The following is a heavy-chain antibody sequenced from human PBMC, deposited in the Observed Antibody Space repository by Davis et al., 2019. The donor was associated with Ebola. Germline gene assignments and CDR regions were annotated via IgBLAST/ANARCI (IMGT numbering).Heavy chain of an antibody. Sequence: GESLKISCAASGFTFSSYAMSWVRQAPGKGLVWVSAISGSGGSTYYADSVKGRFTISRDNSNNLLYLQMNSLRAEDTAVYYCAIPDCSGANCYSVYIKNWGQGTLVTVSS. CDR2: ISGSGGST. V-gene: IGHV3-23*01. D-gene: IGHD2-15*01. CDR3: AIPDCSGANCYSVYIKN. CDR1: GFTFSSYA. J-gene: IGHJ4*02.